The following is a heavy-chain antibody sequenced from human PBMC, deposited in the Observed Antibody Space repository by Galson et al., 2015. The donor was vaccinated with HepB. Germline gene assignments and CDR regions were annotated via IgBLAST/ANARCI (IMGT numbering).Heavy chain of an antibody. CDR3: AKMGSSRWSSKYYFDH. Sequence: SLRLSCAASGFTFSNYAMSWVRQVPGTGLEWVSAITDSADDTYYADSVKGRFTISRDNSKNTLFLQMSSLRAEETAIYYCAKMGSSRWSSKYYFDHWGQGTLVTVSS. V-gene: IGHV3-23*01. CDR1: GFTFSNYA. CDR2: ITDSADDT. J-gene: IGHJ4*02. D-gene: IGHD6-13*01.